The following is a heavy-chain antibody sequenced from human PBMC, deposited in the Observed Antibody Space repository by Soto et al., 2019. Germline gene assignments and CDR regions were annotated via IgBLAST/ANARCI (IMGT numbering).Heavy chain of an antibody. V-gene: IGHV3-9*01. J-gene: IGHJ4*02. CDR3: AKDTGPN. Sequence: LSLSCAASGVPFDNYAMHWVRQAPGKGLEWVSGISWNSNTIAYADSVEGRFTISRDNAKNSLYLQMNSLRAEDTAFYYCAKDTGPNWGQGTLVNGSS. CDR2: ISWNSNTI. CDR1: GVPFDNYA.